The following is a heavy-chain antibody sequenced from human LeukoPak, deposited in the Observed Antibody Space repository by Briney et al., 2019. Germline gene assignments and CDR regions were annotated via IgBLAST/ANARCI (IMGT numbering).Heavy chain of an antibody. CDR1: GDSIAGSNYY. Sequence: SETLSLTCTVSGDSIAGSNYYWGWIRQPPGKGLECIGSIYYSGSTYYNPSLKSRVTISVDTSKNQFSLKLSSVTAADTAVYYCARHLRAEYYFDYWGQGTLVTVSS. CDR2: IYYSGST. CDR3: ARHLRAEYYFDY. V-gene: IGHV4-39*01. J-gene: IGHJ4*02.